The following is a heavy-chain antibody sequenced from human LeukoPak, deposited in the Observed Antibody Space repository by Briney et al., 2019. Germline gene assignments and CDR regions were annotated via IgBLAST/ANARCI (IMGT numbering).Heavy chain of an antibody. CDR2: IKQAGSEK. CDR3: ARGVPTGIDYFDY. D-gene: IGHD1-1*01. J-gene: IGHJ4*02. CDR1: GFTFSSYA. Sequence: GGSLRLSCAASGFTFSSYAMSWVRQAPGKGLEWVANIKQAGSEKYYVDSVKGRFTISRDNAKNSLYLQMNSLRAEDTAVYYCARGVPTGIDYFDYWGQGTLVTVSA. V-gene: IGHV3-7*01.